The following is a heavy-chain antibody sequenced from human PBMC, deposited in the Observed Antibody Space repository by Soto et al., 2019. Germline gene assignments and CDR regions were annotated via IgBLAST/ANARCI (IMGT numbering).Heavy chain of an antibody. V-gene: IGHV3-9*01. D-gene: IGHD2-8*01. CDR1: GFTFDDYA. J-gene: IGHJ4*02. Sequence: GGSLRLSCAASGFTFDDYAMHWVRQAPGKGLEWVSGISWNSGSIGYADSVKGRFTISRDNAKNSLYLQMNSLRAEDTALYYCAKDMYRGMLSIYFDYWGQGTLVTVSS. CDR3: AKDMYRGMLSIYFDY. CDR2: ISWNSGSI.